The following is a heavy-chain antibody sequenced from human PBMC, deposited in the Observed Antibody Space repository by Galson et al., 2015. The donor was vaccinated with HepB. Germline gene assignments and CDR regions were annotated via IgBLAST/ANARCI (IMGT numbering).Heavy chain of an antibody. J-gene: IGHJ6*04. V-gene: IGHV3-7*03. Sequence: SLRLSCASSAFMCSSSSMPCVRQAPGKGLVWVANIKQDGTEKYYVDSVQGRFTISRDNDKNSLFLQMNSLRAEDTAVYYCARDHPYDFWSGRLDVWGKGTTVTVSS. CDR2: IKQDGTEK. CDR3: ARDHPYDFWSGRLDV. CDR1: AFMCSSSS. D-gene: IGHD3-3*01.